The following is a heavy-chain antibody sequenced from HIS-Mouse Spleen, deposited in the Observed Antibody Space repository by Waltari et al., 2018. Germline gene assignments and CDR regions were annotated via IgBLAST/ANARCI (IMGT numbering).Heavy chain of an antibody. Sequence: GLEWVGFIRSKAYGGTTEYAASVKGRFTISRDDSKSIAYLQMNSLKTEDTAVYYCTRGQLDDYYYYGMDVWGQGTTVTVSS. CDR3: TRGQLDDYYYYGMDV. V-gene: IGHV3-49*02. J-gene: IGHJ6*02. D-gene: IGHD1-1*01. CDR2: IRSKAYGGTT.